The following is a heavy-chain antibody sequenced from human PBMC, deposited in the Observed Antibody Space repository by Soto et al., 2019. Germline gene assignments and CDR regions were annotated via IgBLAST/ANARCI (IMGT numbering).Heavy chain of an antibody. Sequence: PSETLSLTCSVSGDSMNNADYFWTWIRQPPGKGLQWIGYISYSGSTFYNPSLKTRLTMSVDTSKKQFSVRLRSVTAADTAVYYCARDRAHFYESSGRLDLRGQGMLVTVSS. CDR2: ISYSGST. CDR1: GDSMNNADYF. D-gene: IGHD3-22*01. CDR3: ARDRAHFYESSGRLDL. J-gene: IGHJ4*02. V-gene: IGHV4-30-4*01.